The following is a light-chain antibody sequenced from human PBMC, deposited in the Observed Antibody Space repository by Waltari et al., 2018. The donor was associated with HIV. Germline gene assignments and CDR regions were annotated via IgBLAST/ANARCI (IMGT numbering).Light chain of an antibody. CDR2: DIT. J-gene: IGLJ3*02. V-gene: IGLV2-11*01. CDR1: SSDVGDYNY. CDR3: CSYAGTYTWV. Sequence: HSALTQSRSVSGSPGQSVTISCTGTSSDVGDYNYVSWYQQHPGKAPKLLIFDITKRPSGVPERFSGSKSGNTASLTISGLHLEDEANYYCCSYAGTYTWVFGGGTTLTVL.